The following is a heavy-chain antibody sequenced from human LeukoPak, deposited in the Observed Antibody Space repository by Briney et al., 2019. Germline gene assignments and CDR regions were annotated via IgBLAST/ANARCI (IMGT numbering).Heavy chain of an antibody. V-gene: IGHV1-18*01. CDR1: GYTFTSCG. CDR3: ARTLRPAPYYYYGMDV. D-gene: IGHD2-2*01. CDR2: ISAYNGNT. J-gene: IGHJ6*02. Sequence: ASVKVSCKASGYTFTSCGISWVRQAPGQGLKWMGWISAYNGNTNYAQKLQGRVTMTTDTSTSTAYMELRSLRSDDTAVYYCARTLRPAPYYYYGMDVWGQGTTVTVSS.